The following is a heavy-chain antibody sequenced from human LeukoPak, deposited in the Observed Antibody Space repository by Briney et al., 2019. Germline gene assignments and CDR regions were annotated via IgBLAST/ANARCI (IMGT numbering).Heavy chain of an antibody. V-gene: IGHV3-9*02. J-gene: IGHJ3*01. CDR2: ISWNSGRI. CDR3: VKATGSQPRAGAFDF. D-gene: IGHD1-26*01. Sequence: PGRSLRLSCVSSGFTSDDHAMNWVRQAPGKGLEWVAGISWNSGRIGYADSVKGRFTISRDNTKNSLDLQMTGLRSEDTALYYCVKATGSQPRAGAFDFWGQGTSVTVSS. CDR1: GFTSDDHA.